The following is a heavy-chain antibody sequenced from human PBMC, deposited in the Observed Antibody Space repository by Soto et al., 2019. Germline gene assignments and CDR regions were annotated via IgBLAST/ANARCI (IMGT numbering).Heavy chain of an antibody. D-gene: IGHD4-17*01. J-gene: IGHJ4*02. CDR3: ARSNGDYGAY. CDR2: INHSGST. V-gene: IGHV4-39*07. CDR1: GGSFSSTSYY. Sequence: SETLSLTCTVSGGSFSSTSYYWGWIRQPPGKGLEWIGEINHSGSTNYNPSLKSRVTISVDTSKKQFSLKLSSVTAADTAVYYCARSNGDYGAYWSKGTLVTLSS.